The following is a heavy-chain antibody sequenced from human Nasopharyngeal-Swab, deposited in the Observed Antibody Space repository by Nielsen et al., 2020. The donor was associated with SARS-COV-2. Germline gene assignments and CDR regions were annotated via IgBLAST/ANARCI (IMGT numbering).Heavy chain of an antibody. V-gene: IGHV3-30*04. D-gene: IGHD5-18*01. J-gene: IGHJ6*02. Sequence: GESLKISCAASGFTFSSYAMHWVRQAPGKGLEWVAVISYDGSNKYYADSVKGRLTISRDNSKNTLYLQMNSLRAEDTAVYYCARGGGGGYSYGSYYYYGMDVWGQGTTVTVSS. CDR3: ARGGGGGYSYGSYYYYGMDV. CDR1: GFTFSSYA. CDR2: ISYDGSNK.